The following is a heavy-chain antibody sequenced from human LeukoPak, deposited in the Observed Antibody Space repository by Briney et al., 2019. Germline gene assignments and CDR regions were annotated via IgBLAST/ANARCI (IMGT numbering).Heavy chain of an antibody. D-gene: IGHD6-19*01. CDR1: GGTFSSYA. Sequence: GASVKVSCKASGGTFSSYAISWVRQAPGQGLEWMGGIIPIFGTANYAQKFQGRVTITADESTSTAYMELSSLRSEDTAVYYCARDNRYSSGWYVDAFDIWGQGTMVTVSS. CDR3: ARDNRYSSGWYVDAFDI. V-gene: IGHV1-69*13. J-gene: IGHJ3*02. CDR2: IIPIFGTA.